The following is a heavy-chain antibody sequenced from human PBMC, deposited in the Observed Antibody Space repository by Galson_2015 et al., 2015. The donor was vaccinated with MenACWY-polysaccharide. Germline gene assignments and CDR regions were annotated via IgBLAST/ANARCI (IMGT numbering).Heavy chain of an antibody. CDR3: AREGSRIVFHAFDI. CDR2: IQYDGSNK. Sequence: SLRLSCAASGSRFSNSGMHWVRQAPGKGLEWVAVIQYDGSNKVYADSVKGRFTISRDNSKNIVFLEMNTLGVEDTAVYYCAREGSRIVFHAFDIWGQGIMVTVSS. CDR1: GSRFSNSG. V-gene: IGHV3-33*01. J-gene: IGHJ3*02. D-gene: IGHD2-2*01.